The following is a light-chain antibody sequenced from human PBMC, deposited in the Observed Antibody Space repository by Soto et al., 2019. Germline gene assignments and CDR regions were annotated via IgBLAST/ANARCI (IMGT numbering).Light chain of an antibody. V-gene: IGKV1-39*01. CDR1: QTIHNY. CDR3: QESFSPLYT. CDR2: AAS. Sequence: DIQLTQSTSSLSGSVGDRVTITCRASQTIHNYLNWYQQTPGKAPKLLIFAASNLRGGVPSRFSGGGSGTDFTLTINSLQPEDFATYYCQESFSPLYTFGQGTML. J-gene: IGKJ2*01.